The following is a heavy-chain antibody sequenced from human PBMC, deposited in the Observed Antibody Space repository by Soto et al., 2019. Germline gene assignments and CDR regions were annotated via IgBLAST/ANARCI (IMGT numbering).Heavy chain of an antibody. CDR3: VRVFGEQLVRRGFYYYYIDV. CDR2: ILSSGGSI. D-gene: IGHD6-6*01. CDR1: GVTFSSFS. V-gene: IGHV3-21*01. Sequence: EVQLVESGGGLVKPGGSLRLSCAASGVTFSSFSFNWVRQAPGKGLEWVSFILSSGGSIYYADSVKGRFTISRDNAKNSLYLQMNSLKDEDTAVYYCVRVFGEQLVRRGFYYYYIDVCGKGNTVIVSS. J-gene: IGHJ6*03.